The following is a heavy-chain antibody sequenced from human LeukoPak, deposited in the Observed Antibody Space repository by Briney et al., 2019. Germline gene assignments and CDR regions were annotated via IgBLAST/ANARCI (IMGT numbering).Heavy chain of an antibody. Sequence: GGSLRLSCAASGFTFSGYAMHWVRQAPGKGLEWVAVISYDGSNKYYADSVKGRFTISRDNSKNTLYLQMNSLRAEDTAVYYCARELPYSSSWNPFDYWGQGTLVTVSS. CDR2: ISYDGSNK. D-gene: IGHD6-13*01. CDR1: GFTFSGYA. J-gene: IGHJ4*02. V-gene: IGHV3-30-3*01. CDR3: ARELPYSSSWNPFDY.